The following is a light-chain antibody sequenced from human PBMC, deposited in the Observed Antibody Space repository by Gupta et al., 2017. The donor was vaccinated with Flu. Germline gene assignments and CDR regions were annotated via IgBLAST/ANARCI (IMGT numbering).Light chain of an antibody. CDR1: SGHSSYA. CDR2: LNSDGSH. Sequence: LVLTQSPPASASHGPSVKLTCTLSSGHSSYAIAWHQQRPEKGPRYLMKLNSDGSHSKWDGVPDRFSGSSSGAERYLAIXSXQSEDEXDYYGETWGAGPRNWVFGGGTKLT. J-gene: IGLJ3*02. V-gene: IGLV4-69*01. CDR3: ETWGAGPRNWV.